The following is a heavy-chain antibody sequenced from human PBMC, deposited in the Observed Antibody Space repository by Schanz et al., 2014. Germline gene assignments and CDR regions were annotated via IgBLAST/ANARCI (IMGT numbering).Heavy chain of an antibody. J-gene: IGHJ4*02. CDR1: EFTFSSYK. V-gene: IGHV3-21*04. D-gene: IGHD3-22*01. CDR3: AKDPSHGDYDYYFDY. CDR2: ISSSGSYI. Sequence: EGQLLESGGGLIQPGGSLRLSCEASEFTFSSYKMNWVRQAPGKGLEWVSSISSSGSYIHYADSVKGRFTISRDNAKNTLYLQMNSLRAEDTAVYYCAKDPSHGDYDYYFDYWGQGTLVTVSS.